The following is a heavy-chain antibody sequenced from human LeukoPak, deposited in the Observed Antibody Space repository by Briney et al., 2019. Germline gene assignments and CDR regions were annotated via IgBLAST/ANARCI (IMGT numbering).Heavy chain of an antibody. CDR2: INPSDGGT. CDR1: GYRFARYY. Sequence: ASVKVSCKASGYRFARYYMHWVRQAPGQGLEWMGIINPSDGGTTYAQKFEGRLNLTRDISTSTVYMELSSLRSEDTAMYYCASFTTVSTGDYWGQGSLVAVSS. D-gene: IGHD4-17*01. J-gene: IGHJ4*02. V-gene: IGHV1-46*01. CDR3: ASFTTVSTGDY.